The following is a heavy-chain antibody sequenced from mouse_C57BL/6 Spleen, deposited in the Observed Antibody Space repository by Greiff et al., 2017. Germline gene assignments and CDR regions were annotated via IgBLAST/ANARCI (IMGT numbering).Heavy chain of an antibody. V-gene: IGHV14-4*01. CDR3: TRAALGTWFAY. J-gene: IGHJ3*01. CDR1: GFNIKDDY. Sequence: VQLKQSGAELVRPGASVKLSCTASGFNIKDDYMHWVKQRPEQGLEWIGWIDPENGDTEYASKFQGKATITADTSSNTAYLQLSSLTSEDTAVYYCTRAALGTWFAYWGQGTLVTVSA. D-gene: IGHD3-3*01. CDR2: IDPENGDT.